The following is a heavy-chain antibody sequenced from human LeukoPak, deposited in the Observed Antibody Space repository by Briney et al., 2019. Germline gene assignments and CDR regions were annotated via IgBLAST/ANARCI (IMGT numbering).Heavy chain of an antibody. V-gene: IGHV1-46*01. CDR1: GYTFTSYY. CDR3: ATRLYSSSSVAYYYYMDV. Sequence: ASVKVSCKASGYTFTSYYMHWVRQAPGQGREWMGIINPSGGSTSYAQKFQGRVTMTRDMSTSTVYMELSSLRSEDTAVYYCATRLYSSSSVAYYYYMDVWGKGTTVTVSS. J-gene: IGHJ6*03. D-gene: IGHD6-6*01. CDR2: INPSGGST.